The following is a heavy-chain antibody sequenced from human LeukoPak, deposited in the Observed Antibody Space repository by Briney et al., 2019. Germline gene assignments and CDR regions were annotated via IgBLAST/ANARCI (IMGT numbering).Heavy chain of an antibody. Sequence: PSETLSLTCTVSGGSISSSSYYWGWIRQPPGKGLEWIGSIYYSGCTYYNPSLKSRVTISVDTSKNQFSLKLSSVTAADTAVYCCARDLLCSGGSCYFDYWGQGTLVTVSS. D-gene: IGHD2-15*01. CDR3: ARDLLCSGGSCYFDY. CDR1: GGSISSSSYY. V-gene: IGHV4-39*02. J-gene: IGHJ4*02. CDR2: IYYSGCT.